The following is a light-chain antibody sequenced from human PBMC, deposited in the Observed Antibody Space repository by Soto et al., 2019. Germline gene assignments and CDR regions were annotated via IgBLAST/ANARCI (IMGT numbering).Light chain of an antibody. V-gene: IGKV3-20*01. CDR3: QQYGSSST. CDR1: QSVTSSY. Sequence: EIVLTQSPGTLSLSPGERATLSCRASQSVTSSYVAWYQQKPGQAPRLLIYGASSRPTGIPDRFSGSGSGTDFTLTISRLEPEDFAVYYCQQYGSSSTFGQGTRLE. J-gene: IGKJ5*01. CDR2: GAS.